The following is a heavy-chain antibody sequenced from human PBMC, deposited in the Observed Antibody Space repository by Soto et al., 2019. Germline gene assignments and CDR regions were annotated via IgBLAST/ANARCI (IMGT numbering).Heavy chain of an antibody. CDR2: IIPIFFTA. Sequence: SVKVSCKASGCTFSIYAISFVLQAPGQGLEWMGGIIPIFFTANYAQKLQGRVTITADKSTSTAYMELSSLRSEDTAVYYCARGHCSGGSCYLYNYWGQGTLVIVSS. J-gene: IGHJ4*02. V-gene: IGHV1-69*06. D-gene: IGHD2-15*01. CDR3: ARGHCSGGSCYLYNY. CDR1: GCTFSIYA.